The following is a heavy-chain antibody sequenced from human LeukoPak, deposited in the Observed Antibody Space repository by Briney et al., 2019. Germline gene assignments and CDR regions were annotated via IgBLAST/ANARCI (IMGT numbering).Heavy chain of an antibody. CDR2: ISHDGRNK. V-gene: IGHV3-30*03. Sequence: PGGSLRLFCAASGFIFSNYDMHWVRQAPGKGLEWVAVISHDGRNKYYGDSVKGRFTISRDNSKNTLYLQMNSLRAEDTAAYYCARKTSAGDWGQGTLVTVSS. CDR1: GFIFSNYD. D-gene: IGHD6-6*01. J-gene: IGHJ4*02. CDR3: ARKTSAGD.